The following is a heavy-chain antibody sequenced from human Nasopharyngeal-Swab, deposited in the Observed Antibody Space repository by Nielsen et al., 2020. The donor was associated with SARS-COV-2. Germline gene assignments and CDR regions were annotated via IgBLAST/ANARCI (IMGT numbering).Heavy chain of an antibody. V-gene: IGHV1-18*04. CDR3: ARDGGIVVVPAATGEPYYYYGMDV. Sequence: ASVKVSCKASGYTFTSYCISWVRQAPGQGLEWMGWISAYNGNTNYAQKLQGRVTMTKDTSKSTAYMEMRSLRSDDTAVYYWARDGGIVVVPAATGEPYYYYGMDVWGQGTTVTVSS. D-gene: IGHD2-2*01. J-gene: IGHJ6*02. CDR2: ISAYNGNT. CDR1: GYTFTSYC.